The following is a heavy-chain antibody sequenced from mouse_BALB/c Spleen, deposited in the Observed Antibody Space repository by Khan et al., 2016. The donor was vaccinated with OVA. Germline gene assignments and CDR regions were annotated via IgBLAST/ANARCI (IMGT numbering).Heavy chain of an antibody. J-gene: IGHJ4*01. V-gene: IGHV9-3-1*01. CDR3: TRPPYFSYVMVY. CDR2: INTYTGEP. Sequence: QIQLVQSGPELKKPGETVKISCKASGYTFTNYGMNWVKQAPGKGLKWMGWINTYTGEPTYADDFKGRFAFSLETSARTAYLQINNLQNEDTATYSCTRPPYFSYVMVYWGQGTSVTVSS. CDR1: GYTFTNYG. D-gene: IGHD2-10*01.